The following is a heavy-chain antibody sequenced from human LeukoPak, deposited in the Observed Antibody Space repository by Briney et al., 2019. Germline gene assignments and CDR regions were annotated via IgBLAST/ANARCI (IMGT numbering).Heavy chain of an antibody. Sequence: GGSLRLLCGASGFTFCRFAVMWARQARGRGGVGVLAIRGSGGRILYAVSVRARLTISRDKPELTLYVQINSLRAEDTGVYYCAKDQSYYGSGRFYDDWGQGTLVTVS. D-gene: IGHD3-10*01. CDR1: GFTFCRFA. J-gene: IGHJ4*02. V-gene: IGHV3-23*01. CDR2: IRGSGGRI. CDR3: AKDQSYYGSGRFYDD.